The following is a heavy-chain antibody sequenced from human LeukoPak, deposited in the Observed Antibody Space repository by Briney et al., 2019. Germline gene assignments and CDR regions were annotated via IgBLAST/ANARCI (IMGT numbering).Heavy chain of an antibody. Sequence: SQTLSLTCAVSGDSISSGDYSWSWIRQPSGKGLEWIGYIFHSGSSYYNPSLKSRVTISVDTSKNQFSLKLSSVTAADTAVYYCARGQIYYGSGEIDYWGQGTLVTVSS. CDR3: ARGQIYYGSGEIDY. CDR2: IFHSGSS. CDR1: GDSISSGDYS. V-gene: IGHV4-30-2*01. D-gene: IGHD3-10*01. J-gene: IGHJ4*02.